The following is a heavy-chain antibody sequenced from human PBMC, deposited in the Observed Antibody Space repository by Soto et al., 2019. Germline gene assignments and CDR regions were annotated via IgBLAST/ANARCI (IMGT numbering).Heavy chain of an antibody. CDR3: ARGFRNGFNV. D-gene: IGHD2-8*01. CDR1: GFTFSGYS. V-gene: IGHV3-21*01. Sequence: EVQLVESGGGLVKPGGSLRLSCVASGFTFSGYSINWVRQAPGKGLEWVSYISGPSIYIYYADSVKGRFTISRDNAKSAGYLQRNSLRAEDTAVYYCARGFRNGFNVWGQGTTVSVSS. CDR2: ISGPSIYI. J-gene: IGHJ6*02.